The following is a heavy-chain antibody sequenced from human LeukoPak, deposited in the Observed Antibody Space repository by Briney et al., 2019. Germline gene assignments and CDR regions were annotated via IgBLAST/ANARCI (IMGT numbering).Heavy chain of an antibody. D-gene: IGHD4-17*01. V-gene: IGHV4-34*01. CDR3: ARENDYGDYAFDY. CDR1: GGSFSGYY. J-gene: IGHJ4*02. CDR2: INHSGST. Sequence: PSETLSLTCAVYGGSFSGYYWSWIRQPPGKGLEWIGEINHSGSTNYNPSLKSRVTISVDTSKNQFSLKLSSVTAADTAVYYCARENDYGDYAFDYWGQGTLVTVSS.